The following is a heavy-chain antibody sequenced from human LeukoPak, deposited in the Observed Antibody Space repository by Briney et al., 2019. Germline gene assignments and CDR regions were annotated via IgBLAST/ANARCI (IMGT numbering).Heavy chain of an antibody. CDR3: AREDMVVGGASDI. Sequence: SETLSLTCEVFGGSLSGYYWSWIRQSPRQGLEWIGEIDHIGTTNYNPSLTTRVTMSADTSKRQFSLKLPSVTAADTALYYCAREDMVVGGASDIWGQGTTVSVST. CDR2: IDHIGTT. CDR1: GGSLSGYY. J-gene: IGHJ3*02. D-gene: IGHD2-15*01. V-gene: IGHV4-34*01.